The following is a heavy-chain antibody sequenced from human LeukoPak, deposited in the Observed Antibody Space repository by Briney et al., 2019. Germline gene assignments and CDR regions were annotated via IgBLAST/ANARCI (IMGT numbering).Heavy chain of an antibody. V-gene: IGHV4-39*07. CDR1: GDSISSGDYY. CDR3: ARVRIVGAIQLHIKTTRGAFDI. Sequence: SETLSLTCTVSGDSISSGDYYWSWIRQPPGKGLEWIGSIYYTGSTYYNPSLKSRVTISVDTSKDQFSLKLSSVTAADTAVYYCARVRIVGAIQLHIKTTRGAFDIWGQGTMVTVSS. CDR2: IYYTGST. J-gene: IGHJ3*02. D-gene: IGHD1-26*01.